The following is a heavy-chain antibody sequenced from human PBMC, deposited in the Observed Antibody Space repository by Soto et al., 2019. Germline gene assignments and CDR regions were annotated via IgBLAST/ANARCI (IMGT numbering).Heavy chain of an antibody. CDR3: AKTPGDSRVY. Sequence: GESLKISCAASGFTFSSYAMSWVRQAPGKGLEWVSAISGSGGSTYYADSVKGRFTISRDNSKNTLYLQMNSLRAEDTAVYYCAKTPGDSRVYWGQGTLVTVSS. J-gene: IGHJ4*02. CDR1: GFTFSSYA. V-gene: IGHV3-23*01. CDR2: ISGSGGST. D-gene: IGHD4-17*01.